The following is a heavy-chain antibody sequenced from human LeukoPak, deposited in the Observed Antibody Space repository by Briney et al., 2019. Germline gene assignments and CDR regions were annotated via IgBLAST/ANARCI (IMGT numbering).Heavy chain of an antibody. J-gene: IGHJ6*03. Sequence: GGSLRPSCVASGFTVRRNVMSWVRQAPGKGLEWVSLIYSDDRAFYADSVKGRFTISRSNSKNTLFLQMSSLKPEDTAIYYCARDLAGFQEPRYYYYMDVWGKGTTVTVSS. CDR1: GFTVRRNV. CDR2: IYSDDRA. CDR3: ARDLAGFQEPRYYYYMDV. D-gene: IGHD1-14*01. V-gene: IGHV3-66*02.